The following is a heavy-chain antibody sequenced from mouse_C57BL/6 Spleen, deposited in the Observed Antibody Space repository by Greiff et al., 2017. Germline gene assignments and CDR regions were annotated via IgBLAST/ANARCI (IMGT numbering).Heavy chain of an antibody. V-gene: IGHV5-4*03. J-gene: IGHJ2*01. D-gene: IGHD1-1*01. CDR2: ISDGGSYT. Sequence: EVKLVESGGGLVKPGGSLKFSCAASGFTFSSYSMSWVRQTPEKRLEWVETISDGGSYTYYPDNVKGRFTISRDNAKNNLYLQMSHLKSEDTAMYYYARINTVVFGYWGHGATLSVST. CDR1: GFTFSSYS. CDR3: ARINTVVFGY.